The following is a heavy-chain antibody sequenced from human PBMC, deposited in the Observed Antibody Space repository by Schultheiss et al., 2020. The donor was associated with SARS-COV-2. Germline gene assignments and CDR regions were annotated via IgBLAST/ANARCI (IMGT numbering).Heavy chain of an antibody. Sequence: SETLSLTCAVYGGSFSGYYWSWIRQHPGKGLEWIGYIYYSGSTYYNPSLKSRVTISVDTSKNQFSLKLSSVTAADTAVYYCARDGMETGNGYYYYGMDVWGQGTTVTVSS. CDR2: IYYSGST. V-gene: IGHV4-59*12. CDR3: ARDGMETGNGYYYYGMDV. J-gene: IGHJ6*02. D-gene: IGHD1-1*01. CDR1: GGSFSGYY.